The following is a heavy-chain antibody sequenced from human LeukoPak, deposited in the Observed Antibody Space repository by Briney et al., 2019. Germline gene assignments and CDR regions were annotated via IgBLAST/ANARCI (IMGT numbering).Heavy chain of an antibody. CDR3: AKGHSSSWSPLDY. D-gene: IGHD6-13*01. CDR1: GFTFDDYA. V-gene: IGHV3-9*03. J-gene: IGHJ4*02. Sequence: SGGSLRLSCAASGFTFDDYAMHWVRQAPGKGLEWVSGISWNSGSIGYADSVKGRFTISRDNAKNSLYLQTNSLRAEDMALYYCAKGHSSSWSPLDYWGQGTLVTVSS. CDR2: ISWNSGSI.